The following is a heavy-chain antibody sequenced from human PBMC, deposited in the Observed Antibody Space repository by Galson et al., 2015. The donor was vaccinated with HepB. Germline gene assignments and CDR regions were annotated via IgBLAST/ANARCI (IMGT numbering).Heavy chain of an antibody. J-gene: IGHJ4*02. V-gene: IGHV7-4-1*02. D-gene: IGHD6-13*01. CDR3: ARNSPRIGGSSWSH. Sequence: SVKVSCKASGYTFTSYAMNWVRQAPGQGLEWMGWVNTNTGNPTYAQGFTGRFVFSLDTSVSTAYLQISSLKAEDTAVYYCARNSPRIGGSSWSHWGLGTLVTVSS. CDR1: GYTFTSYA. CDR2: VNTNTGNP.